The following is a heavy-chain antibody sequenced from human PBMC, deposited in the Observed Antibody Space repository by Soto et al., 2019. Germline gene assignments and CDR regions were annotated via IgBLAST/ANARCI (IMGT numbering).Heavy chain of an antibody. CDR2: ISYDGSNK. J-gene: IGHJ4*02. CDR3: VRGGPSTYYYGSGSYSGPLFI. CDR1: RFTFSSYA. D-gene: IGHD3-10*01. Sequence: GGSLRLSCAAPRFTFSSYAMHWVRQAPGKGLEWVAVISYDGSNKYYADSVKGRFTISRDNSKNTLYLQMNSLRAEDTAVYYCVRGGPSTYYYGSGSYSGPLFIWGQGT. V-gene: IGHV3-30-3*01.